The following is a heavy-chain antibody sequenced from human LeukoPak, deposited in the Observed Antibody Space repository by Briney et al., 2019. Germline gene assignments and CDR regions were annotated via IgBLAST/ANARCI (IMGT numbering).Heavy chain of an antibody. CDR1: GFTFSSYA. J-gene: IGHJ4*02. D-gene: IGHD3-10*01. V-gene: IGHV3-23*01. Sequence: PWGSLRLSCAASGFTFSSYALSWVRQAPGKGLEWVSVISGSGSTTHYAESVKGRSTISRDNSKNTLYMQMNSLRAEDTAVYYCARGVHNSFDYWGQGTLITVS. CDR2: ISGSGSTT. CDR3: ARGVHNSFDY.